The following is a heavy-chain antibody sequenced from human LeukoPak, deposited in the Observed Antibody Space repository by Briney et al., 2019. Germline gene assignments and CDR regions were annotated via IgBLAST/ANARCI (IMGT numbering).Heavy chain of an antibody. D-gene: IGHD6-13*01. CDR1: GYTFTGYY. CDR2: INPNSGGT. Sequence: GASVKFSCKASGYTFTGYYMHWVRQAPGQGLEWMGWINPNSGGTNYAQKFQGRVTMTRDTSISTAYMELSRLRSDDTAVYYCARGTSSWPYYFDYWGQGTLVTVSS. CDR3: ARGTSSWPYYFDY. J-gene: IGHJ4*02. V-gene: IGHV1-2*02.